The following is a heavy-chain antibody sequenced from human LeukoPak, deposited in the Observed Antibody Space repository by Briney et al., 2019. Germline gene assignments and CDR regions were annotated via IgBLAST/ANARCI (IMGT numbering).Heavy chain of an antibody. CDR3: AKTSMVKGIFGY. V-gene: IGHV3-23*01. CDR2: ISGGADST. D-gene: IGHD5-18*01. Sequence: GGSLRLSCAASGFTFSNYVMSWVRQPPGQGLEWVSGISGGADSTYYADSVKGRFIISRDNSKNTLYLQMNSLRVEDTAIYYCAKTSMVKGIFGYWGQGTLVTVSS. CDR1: GFTFSNYV. J-gene: IGHJ4*02.